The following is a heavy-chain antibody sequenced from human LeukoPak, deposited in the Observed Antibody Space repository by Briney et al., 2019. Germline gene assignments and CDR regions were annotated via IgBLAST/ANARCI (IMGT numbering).Heavy chain of an antibody. CDR2: ISSSSTI. Sequence: GGSLRLSCAASGFTFSSYSMNWVRQAPGKGLEWVSYISSSSTIYYADSVKGRFTISRDNAKNSLYLQMNSLRAEDTAVYYCARDSFSRTDSSIAFDIWGQGTMVTVSS. V-gene: IGHV3-48*01. CDR1: GFTFSSYS. CDR3: ARDSFSRTDSSIAFDI. D-gene: IGHD6-19*01. J-gene: IGHJ3*02.